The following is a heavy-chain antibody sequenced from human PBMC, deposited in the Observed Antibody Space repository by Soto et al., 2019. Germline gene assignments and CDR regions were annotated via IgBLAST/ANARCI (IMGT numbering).Heavy chain of an antibody. D-gene: IGHD2-2*01. CDR1: LLPFSSES. V-gene: IGHV3-23*01. CDR2: ISGSGGST. Sequence: PVGSLGLSFSASLLPFSSESMGWVRPNPGKGLEWVSAISGSGGSTYYADSVKGRFTISRDNSKNTLYLQMNSLRAEDTAVYYCAKDNDGDGYIVVVPAAHWWGQGTLVTVS. CDR3: AKDNDGDGYIVVVPAAHW. J-gene: IGHJ4*02.